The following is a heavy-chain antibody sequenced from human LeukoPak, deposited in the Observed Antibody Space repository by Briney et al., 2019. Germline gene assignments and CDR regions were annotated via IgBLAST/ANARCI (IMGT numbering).Heavy chain of an antibody. CDR2: MKTKGEGGTV. Sequence: GGSLRLSCATSGFTFSNAWMTWVRQAQGKVLEWVGRMKTKGEGGTVDYAAPVKGRFTISRDDSKNTLYLQMNSLKTEDTAIYYCMSDLDNWGQGTLVTVSS. CDR3: MSDLDN. J-gene: IGHJ4*02. CDR1: GFTFSNAW. V-gene: IGHV3-15*01.